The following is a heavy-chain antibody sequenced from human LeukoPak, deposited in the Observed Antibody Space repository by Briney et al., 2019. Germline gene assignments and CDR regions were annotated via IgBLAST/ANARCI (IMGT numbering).Heavy chain of an antibody. CDR1: GFTFSSYW. Sequence: GGSLRLSCAASGFTFSSYWMSWVRQAPGKGLEWVANIKQDGSEKYYADSVKGRFTISRDNSKNTLYLQMNSLRAEDTAVYYCAKDLIGYCSSTSCRTDYWGQGTLVTVSS. CDR3: AKDLIGYCSSTSCRTDY. V-gene: IGHV3-7*01. J-gene: IGHJ4*02. CDR2: IKQDGSEK. D-gene: IGHD2-2*01.